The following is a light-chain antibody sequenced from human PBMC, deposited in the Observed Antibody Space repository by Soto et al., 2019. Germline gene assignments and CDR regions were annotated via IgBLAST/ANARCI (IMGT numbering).Light chain of an antibody. J-gene: IGLJ1*01. CDR1: SSDVGGYNY. V-gene: IGLV2-14*01. CDR2: EVS. CDR3: SSYTSSSTYV. Sequence: QSVLTQPASVSGSPGQSITISCTGTSSDVGGYNYVSWYHQHPGKAPKLMIFEVSNRPSGVSSRFSGSKSGNAASLTISGLQAEDEADYYCSSYTSSSTYVFGTGTKLTVL.